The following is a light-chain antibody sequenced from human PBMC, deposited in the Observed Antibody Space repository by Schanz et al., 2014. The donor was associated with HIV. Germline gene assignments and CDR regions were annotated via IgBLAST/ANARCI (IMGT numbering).Light chain of an antibody. CDR2: AAS. J-gene: IGKJ3*01. CDR3: HHYGGS. V-gene: IGKV3-20*01. CDR1: QSVGSN. Sequence: ETVLTQSPGSLSLSPGERATLSCRASQSVGSNLAWYQQKPGQAPTLLIYAASSRASGVPDRFSGSGSGADFTLTISGLEPEDFAVYYCHHYGGSFGPGTTVDYK.